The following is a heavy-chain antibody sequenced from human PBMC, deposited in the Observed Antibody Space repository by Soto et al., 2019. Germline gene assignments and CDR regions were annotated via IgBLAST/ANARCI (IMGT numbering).Heavy chain of an antibody. D-gene: IGHD3-16*01. CDR3: TTAYYDYIWGSYEVPPY. J-gene: IGHJ4*02. Sequence: EVQLVESGGGLVKPGGSLRLSCAASGFTFSNAWMSWVRQAPGKGLEWVGRIKSKTDGGTTDYAAPVKGRFTISRDDSKNTLYLQMNSLKTEDTAVYYCTTAYYDYIWGSYEVPPYWVQGTLVTVSS. V-gene: IGHV3-15*01. CDR2: IKSKTDGGTT. CDR1: GFTFSNAW.